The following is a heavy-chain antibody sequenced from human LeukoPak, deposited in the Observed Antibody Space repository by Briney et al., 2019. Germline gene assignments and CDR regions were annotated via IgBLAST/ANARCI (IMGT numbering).Heavy chain of an antibody. CDR2: ISSYM. CDR1: GFTFSSYY. CDR3: ARDRGSGWYYFDY. J-gene: IGHJ4*02. D-gene: IGHD6-19*01. Sequence: GGSLRLSCAASGFTFSSYYMSWVRQAPGKGLEWVSSISSYMFYADSVRGRFTISRDNANNSLYLQMNSLRAEDTAVYYCARDRGSGWYYFDYWGQGTLVTVSS. V-gene: IGHV3-21*01.